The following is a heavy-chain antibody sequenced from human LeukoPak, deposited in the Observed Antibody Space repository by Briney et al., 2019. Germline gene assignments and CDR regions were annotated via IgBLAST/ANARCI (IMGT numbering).Heavy chain of an antibody. CDR3: ARDPAASRWGPPYNWFDP. J-gene: IGHJ5*02. V-gene: IGHV3-21*06. Sequence: GGSLRPSCEASDFTFSRYRMNWVRQAPGAGLEWVASGISGTKFTFYADSVKGRFTISRDNAKNSLYLQMNSLRVEDTAVYYCARDPAASRWGPPYNWFDPWGQGTLVTVSS. CDR1: DFTFSRYR. CDR2: GISGTKFT. D-gene: IGHD2-2*01.